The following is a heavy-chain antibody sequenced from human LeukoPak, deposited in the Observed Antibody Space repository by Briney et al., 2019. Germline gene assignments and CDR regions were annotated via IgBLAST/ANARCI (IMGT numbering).Heavy chain of an antibody. CDR3: ARTTMVRGTYYMDV. D-gene: IGHD3-10*01. J-gene: IGHJ6*03. V-gene: IGHV4-39*01. CDR1: GGSISSTVYY. CDR2: VSDSGGT. Sequence: PSETLSLTCTVSGGSISSTVYYWGWIRQPPGKGLEWIGSVSDSGGTYYNPSLRSRVTISVDTSKNQFSLQLTSVTAADTAVYYCARTTMVRGTYYMDVWGKGTTVTISS.